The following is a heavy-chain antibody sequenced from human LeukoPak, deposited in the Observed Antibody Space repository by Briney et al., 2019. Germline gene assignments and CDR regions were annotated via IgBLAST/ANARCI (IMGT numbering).Heavy chain of an antibody. J-gene: IGHJ6*03. CDR2: INPSGGST. V-gene: IGHV1-46*01. CDR1: GYTFTSYY. CDR3: ARDSGGYSYGYTEFSYMDV. D-gene: IGHD5-18*01. Sequence: AASVKVSCKASGYTFTSYYMHWVRQAPGQGLEWMGIINPSGGSTSYAQKFQGRVTMTRDMSTSTVYMELSSLRSEDTAVYYCARDSGGYSYGYTEFSYMDVWGKGTTVTVSS.